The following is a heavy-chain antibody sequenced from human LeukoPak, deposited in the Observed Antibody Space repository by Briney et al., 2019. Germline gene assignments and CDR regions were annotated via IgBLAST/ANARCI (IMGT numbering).Heavy chain of an antibody. J-gene: IGHJ5*02. V-gene: IGHV1-18*01. CDR2: ISAYNGNT. D-gene: IGHD3-16*01. Sequence: ASVKVSCKASGYTFTSYGISWVRQAPGQGLEWMGWISAYNGNTNYVQKLQGRVTITTDTSTSTVYMELRSLRSDDTAVYYCARDQYYDSKGWFDPWGQGTLVTVYS. CDR1: GYTFTSYG. CDR3: ARDQYYDSKGWFDP.